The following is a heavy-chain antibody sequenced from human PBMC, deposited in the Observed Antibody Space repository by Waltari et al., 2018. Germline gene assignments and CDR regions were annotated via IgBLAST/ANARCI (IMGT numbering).Heavy chain of an antibody. D-gene: IGHD4-17*01. J-gene: IGHJ4*02. V-gene: IGHV3-7*01. CDR1: GFTFSRYW. Sequence: EVPLVESGGGLVQPGGSLRLSRAASGFTFSRYWMSWVRQAPGKGLEWVANIRPDGNEKYYVDSVKGRLTISRDNAKNSLYLQMNSLRVEDTAVYFCARDPSYGAIDYWGQGTLVTVSS. CDR3: ARDPSYGAIDY. CDR2: IRPDGNEK.